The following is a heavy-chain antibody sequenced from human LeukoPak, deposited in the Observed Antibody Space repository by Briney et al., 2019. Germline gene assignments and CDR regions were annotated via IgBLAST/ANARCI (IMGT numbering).Heavy chain of an antibody. V-gene: IGHV3-23*01. J-gene: IGHJ4*02. CDR2: ISGGGGST. Sequence: GGSLRLSCAASGFTFTSYSMNWVRQAPGKGLEWVSTISGGGGSTYYADSVKGRFTISRDNSKNTLYLQMNSLRAEDTAVYYCASSGELHFDYWGQGTLVTVSS. CDR3: ASSGELHFDY. D-gene: IGHD1-26*01. CDR1: GFTFTSYS.